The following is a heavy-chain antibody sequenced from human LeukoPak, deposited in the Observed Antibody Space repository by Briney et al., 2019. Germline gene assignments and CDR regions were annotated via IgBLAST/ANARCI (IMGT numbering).Heavy chain of an antibody. CDR3: AREETSGVTWRSSWFDP. V-gene: IGHV4-61*08. J-gene: IGHJ5*02. CDR1: SGSITSGGYY. CDR2: IYYSGST. Sequence: SETLSLTCTVSSGSITSGGYYWSWIRQPPGKGLEWIGYIYYSGSTNYNPSLKSRVTISVDTSKNQFSLKLSSVTAADTAVYYCAREETSGVTWRSSWFDPWGQGTLVTVSS. D-gene: IGHD2-21*02.